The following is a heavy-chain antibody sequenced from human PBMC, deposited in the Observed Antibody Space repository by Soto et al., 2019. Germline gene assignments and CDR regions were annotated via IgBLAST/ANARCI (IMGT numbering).Heavy chain of an antibody. CDR2: MNPNSDNT. V-gene: IGHV1-8*01. Sequence: ASVKVSCKASGYSFTSNDINWVRQATGQGLEWMGWMNPNSDNTGYAQKFQGRLTMTRSTSTNTAYMELNSLTSEDTAVYFCARGRIFRYRDYDPPVGLDYWGQGTPVTVS. D-gene: IGHD5-12*01. J-gene: IGHJ4*02. CDR3: ARGRIFRYRDYDPPVGLDY. CDR1: GYSFTSND.